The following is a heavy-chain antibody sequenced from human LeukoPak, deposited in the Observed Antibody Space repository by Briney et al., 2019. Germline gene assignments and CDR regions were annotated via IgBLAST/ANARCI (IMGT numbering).Heavy chain of an antibody. CDR1: GGSISSGDYY. Sequence: PSETLSLTCTVSGGSISSGDYYWSWVRQTPGKGLEYIGNMHSSGTTYDNPSLKSRVIISIDTSKNQFSLKLSSVTAADTAVYCCARNLPTGAYCSSTSCYRDYWGQGTLVTVSS. CDR2: MHSSGTT. D-gene: IGHD2-2*01. V-gene: IGHV4-30-4*01. J-gene: IGHJ4*02. CDR3: ARNLPTGAYCSSTSCYRDY.